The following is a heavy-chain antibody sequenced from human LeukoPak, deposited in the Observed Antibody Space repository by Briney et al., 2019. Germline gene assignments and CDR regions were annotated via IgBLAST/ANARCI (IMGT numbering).Heavy chain of an antibody. V-gene: IGHV4-59*08. Sequence: SETLSLTCTVSGGSISSYYWSWIRQPPGKGLEWIGYIYYSGSTNYNPSLKSRVTISVDTSKNHFSLRLNSLTAADTAVYYCTRFGPDYWGQGTLVTVSP. J-gene: IGHJ4*02. CDR2: IYYSGST. D-gene: IGHD3-10*01. CDR3: TRFGPDY. CDR1: GGSISSYY.